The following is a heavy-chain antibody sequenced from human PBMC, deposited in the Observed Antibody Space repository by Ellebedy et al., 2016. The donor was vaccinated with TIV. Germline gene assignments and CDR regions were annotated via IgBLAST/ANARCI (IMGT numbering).Heavy chain of an antibody. CDR3: ARHLGYCSGGSCYSLVY. D-gene: IGHD2-15*01. CDR2: FSYSGST. J-gene: IGHJ4*02. Sequence: SETLSLTCTVSGGSISGFYWSWIRQPPGKGLEWIGHFSYSGSTNYNPSLKSRVSISVDTSNNHFSPRLSSVTAADTAVYYCARHLGYCSGGSCYSLVYWGQGTLVTVSS. CDR1: GGSISGFY. V-gene: IGHV4-59*01.